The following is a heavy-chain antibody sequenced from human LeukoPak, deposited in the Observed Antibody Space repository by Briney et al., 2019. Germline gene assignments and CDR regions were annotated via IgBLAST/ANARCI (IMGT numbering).Heavy chain of an antibody. V-gene: IGHV1-69*04. D-gene: IGHD4-17*01. Sequence: ASVKVSCKASGGTFSSYASSWVRQAPGQGLEWMGRIIPIFGIANYAQKFQGRVTITADKSTSTAYMELSSLRSEDTAVYYCARTTPRGLQNDYWGQGTLVTVSS. J-gene: IGHJ4*02. CDR2: IIPIFGIA. CDR3: ARTTPRGLQNDY. CDR1: GGTFSSYA.